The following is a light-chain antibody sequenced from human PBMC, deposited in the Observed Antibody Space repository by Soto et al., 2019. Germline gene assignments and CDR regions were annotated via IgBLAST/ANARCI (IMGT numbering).Light chain of an antibody. V-gene: IGKV2-30*01. CDR2: RVS. CDR3: QQANTFPLT. Sequence: DVVMTQSPFSLPVTLGQPASISCRSSQSLVYSDGHTYLNWFQQRPGQSPRRLIYRVSNRDSGVPDRFSGSGFGTDFTLTISSLQPEDFATYYCQQANTFPLTFGGGTKVDIK. CDR1: QSLVYSDGHTY. J-gene: IGKJ4*01.